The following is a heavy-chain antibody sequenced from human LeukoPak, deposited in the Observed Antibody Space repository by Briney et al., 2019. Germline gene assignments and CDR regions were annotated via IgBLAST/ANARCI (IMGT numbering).Heavy chain of an antibody. CDR3: AGCSGGSCYSRGKYGMDV. CDR2: ISTSGDFT. Sequence: GGSLRLSCATSGSTFSSYAMNWVRQAPGKGLECVSFISTSGDFTYYAASVKGRFTVSRDNSKNTLYLQMNSRRADDTAVYYCAGCSGGSCYSRGKYGMDVWGQGTTVIVSS. CDR1: GSTFSSYA. V-gene: IGHV3-23*01. D-gene: IGHD2-15*01. J-gene: IGHJ6*02.